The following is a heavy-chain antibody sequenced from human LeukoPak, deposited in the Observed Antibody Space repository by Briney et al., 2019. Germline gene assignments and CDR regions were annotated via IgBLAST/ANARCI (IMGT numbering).Heavy chain of an antibody. D-gene: IGHD4-17*01. J-gene: IGHJ4*02. CDR2: ISGSGGNT. V-gene: IGHV3-23*01. CDR3: TKDKVTVTTPDY. CDR1: GFTFSKYA. Sequence: GGSLRLSCAASGFTFSKYAITWVRQAPGKGLEWVSTISGSGGNTYYADSVKGRFTISRDNSKNTLYLQMNSLRAEDTAVYYCTKDKVTVTTPDYWGQGTLVTVSS.